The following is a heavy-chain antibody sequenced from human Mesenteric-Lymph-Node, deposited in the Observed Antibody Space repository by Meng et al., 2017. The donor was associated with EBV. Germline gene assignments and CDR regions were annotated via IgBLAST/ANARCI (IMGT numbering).Heavy chain of an antibody. V-gene: IGHV4-30-2*01. D-gene: IGHD1-26*01. CDR1: GGSIISGGYS. CDR3: ARSAGGDYFDY. J-gene: IGHJ4*02. Sequence: HLQLQESGSGLVRPSQTLSLTCAVSGGSIISGGYSWSWIRQAPGKGLEWIGFIYHSGTTYLNPSLRSRVNLSVDTSKNQFSLNLRSVSAADTAIYYCARSAGGDYFDYWGQGTLVTVSS. CDR2: IYHSGTT.